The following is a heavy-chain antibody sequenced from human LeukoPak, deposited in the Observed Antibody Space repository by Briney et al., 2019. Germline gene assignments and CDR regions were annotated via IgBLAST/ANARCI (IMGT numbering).Heavy chain of an antibody. Sequence: SETLSLTCTVSGGSISSYYWSWIRQPPGKGLEWIGYIYYSGSTNYNPSLKSRVTISVDTSKNQFSLKLSSVTAADTAVYYCARSTMVRGRKGTFDYWGQGTLVTVSS. J-gene: IGHJ4*02. CDR2: IYYSGST. D-gene: IGHD3-10*01. V-gene: IGHV4-59*08. CDR3: ARSTMVRGRKGTFDY. CDR1: GGSISSYY.